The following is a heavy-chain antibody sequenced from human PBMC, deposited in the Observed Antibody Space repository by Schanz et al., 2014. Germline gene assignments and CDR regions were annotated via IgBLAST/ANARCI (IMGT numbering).Heavy chain of an antibody. D-gene: IGHD3-9*01. Sequence: QVQLVESGGGVVQPGGSLRLSCAASGFIFSNYGMHWVRQAPGKGLEWVAVIWSDGSGKYYADSVKGRFTISRDSPKNTQYLQMNSVRTEDTARDYCARDSGPYYDKSIDVWGQGTTVTVSS. CDR1: GFIFSNYG. J-gene: IGHJ6*02. CDR3: ARDSGPYYDKSIDV. CDR2: IWSDGSGK. V-gene: IGHV3-33*01.